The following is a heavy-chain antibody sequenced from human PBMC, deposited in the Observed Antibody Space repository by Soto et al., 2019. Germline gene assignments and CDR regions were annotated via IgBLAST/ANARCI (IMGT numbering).Heavy chain of an antibody. D-gene: IGHD3-16*01. Sequence: ASVKVSCKASGYTFTYYAVTWVRQAPGQGLEWMGWISAYNGHTKYAQNLQGRLALTTDTSTNTAYMELRSLRSDDTAVYYCARGALDFDYWGQGTLVTVSS. CDR3: ARGALDFDY. CDR1: GYTFTYYA. J-gene: IGHJ4*02. CDR2: ISAYNGHT. V-gene: IGHV1-18*01.